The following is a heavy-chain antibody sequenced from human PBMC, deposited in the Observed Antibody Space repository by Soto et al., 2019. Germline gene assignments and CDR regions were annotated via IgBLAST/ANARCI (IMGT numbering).Heavy chain of an antibody. V-gene: IGHV1-18*01. D-gene: IGHD1-26*01. J-gene: IGHJ4*02. CDR2: ISAYNGNT. CDR3: AREGSGNYYSQYYFDH. CDR1: GYTFATYG. Sequence: QVQLVQSGAEVKKPGASVKVSCKASGYTFATYGLSWVRQAPGQGLEWMGWISAYNGNTNYAQKFQGRVTMTTDTSTSTAYMELRSLRSDDTAVYYCAREGSGNYYSQYYFDHWGQGTLVTVSS.